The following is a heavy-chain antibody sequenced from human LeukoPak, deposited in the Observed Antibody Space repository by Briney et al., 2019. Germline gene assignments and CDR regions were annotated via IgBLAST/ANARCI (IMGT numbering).Heavy chain of an antibody. Sequence: PSETLSLTCAVSGGSISSGTYWSWVRQPPGKGLEWIGEIYYSGSTNYNPSLKSRVTISVDTSKNQFSLKLSSVTAADTAVYYCARGTSSSWTNWFDPWGQGTLVTVSS. CDR3: ARGTSSSWTNWFDP. V-gene: IGHV4-4*02. D-gene: IGHD6-13*01. CDR2: IYYSGST. J-gene: IGHJ5*02. CDR1: GGSISSGTY.